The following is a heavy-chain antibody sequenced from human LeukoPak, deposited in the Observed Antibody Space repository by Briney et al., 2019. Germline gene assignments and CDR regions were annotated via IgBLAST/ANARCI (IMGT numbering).Heavy chain of an antibody. CDR2: ISVDNGKT. D-gene: IGHD2-15*01. CDR1: GYTFFYYG. CDR3: ARVDCSGDSCYSAGY. J-gene: IGHJ4*02. V-gene: IGHV1-18*01. Sequence: EASVKVSCKASGYTFFYYGVTWVRQVPGQGLEWMGWISVDNGKTNYAQKLQGRVTLTTDISTSTAYMELRSLRSDDTAVYYCARVDCSGDSCYSAGYWGQGTLVTVSS.